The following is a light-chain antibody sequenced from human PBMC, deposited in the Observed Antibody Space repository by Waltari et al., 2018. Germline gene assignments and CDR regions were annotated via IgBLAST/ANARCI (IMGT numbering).Light chain of an antibody. Sequence: SSELTQDPAVSVALGQTVRITCQGDRLQDHSGSWYQQKPGQAPVLVIYGKYNRPSGIPDRFSGSGSGNTASLTIAGAQAEDEADYYCCSRGSSGSSVVFGPGTKVSVL. V-gene: IGLV3-19*01. CDR3: CSRGSSGSSVV. CDR1: RLQDHS. CDR2: GKY. J-gene: IGLJ1*01.